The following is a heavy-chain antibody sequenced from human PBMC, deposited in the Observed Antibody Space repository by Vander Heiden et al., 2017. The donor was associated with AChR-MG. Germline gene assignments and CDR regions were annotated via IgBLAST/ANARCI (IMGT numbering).Heavy chain of an antibody. V-gene: IGHV3-30*18. J-gene: IGHJ4*02. CDR3: AKAMDN. CDR1: GFTFSSYG. CDR2: ISYDGSNK. Sequence: QVQRVEPGGGVVQPGRSLRLSCAASGFTFSSYGMHWVRQAPGKGLEWVAVISYDGSNKDYADSVKGRFTISRDNSKNTLYLQMNSLRAEDTAVYYCAKAMDNWGQGTLVTVSS.